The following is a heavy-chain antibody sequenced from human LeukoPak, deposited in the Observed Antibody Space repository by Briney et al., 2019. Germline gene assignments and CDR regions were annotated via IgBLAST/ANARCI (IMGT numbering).Heavy chain of an antibody. CDR2: ISSNFRTI. CDR1: GFTFSSYS. V-gene: IGHV3-48*01. CDR3: VRDYKWAFDM. D-gene: IGHD1-1*01. Sequence: GGSLRLSCAASGFTFSSYSMSWVRQAPGKGLEWISYISSNFRTIFYADSVQGRFTISRDNAENSLYLQMNSLRAEDTAVYYCVRDYKWAFDMWGQGTMVTVSS. J-gene: IGHJ3*02.